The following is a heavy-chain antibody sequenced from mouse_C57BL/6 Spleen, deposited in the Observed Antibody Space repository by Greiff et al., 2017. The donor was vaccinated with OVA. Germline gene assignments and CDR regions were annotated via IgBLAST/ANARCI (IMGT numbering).Heavy chain of an antibody. D-gene: IGHD1-1*01. CDR2: ISYDGSN. V-gene: IGHV3-6*01. CDR3: AIITTVVRAMDY. CDR1: GYSITSGYY. Sequence: VQLQQSGPGLVKPSQSLSLTCSVTGYSITSGYYWNWIRQFPGNKLEWMGYISYDGSNNYNPSLKNRISITRDTSKNQFFLKLNSVTTEDTATYYCAIITTVVRAMDYWGQGTSVTVSS. J-gene: IGHJ4*01.